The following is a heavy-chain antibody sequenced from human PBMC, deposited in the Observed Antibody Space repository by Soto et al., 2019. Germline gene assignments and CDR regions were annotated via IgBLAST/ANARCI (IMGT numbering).Heavy chain of an antibody. D-gene: IGHD6-19*01. CDR1: GGSISSYY. J-gene: IGHJ6*02. CDR3: ARSCPQCLAYYYYDMDV. V-gene: IGHV4-59*08. Sequence: SETLSLTCTVSGGSISSYYWSWIRQPPGKGLEWIGYIYYSGSTNYNPSLKSRVTISVDTSKNQFSLKLSSVTAADTAVYYCARSCPQCLAYYYYDMDVSGQGTTVTVAS. CDR2: IYYSGST.